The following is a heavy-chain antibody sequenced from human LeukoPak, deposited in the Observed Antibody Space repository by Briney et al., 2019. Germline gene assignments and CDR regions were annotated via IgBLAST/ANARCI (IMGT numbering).Heavy chain of an antibody. CDR1: GFTFSNYW. CDR2: INSDGSST. J-gene: IGHJ4*02. Sequence: GGSLRPSCAASGFTFSNYWMHWVRQAPGKGLVWVSRINSDGSSTTSADSAKGRFTISRDNAKNTLYLQMNSLRAEDTAVYYCAKGGATVIDYWGQGTLVTVSS. CDR3: AKGGATVIDY. D-gene: IGHD4-17*01. V-gene: IGHV3-74*01.